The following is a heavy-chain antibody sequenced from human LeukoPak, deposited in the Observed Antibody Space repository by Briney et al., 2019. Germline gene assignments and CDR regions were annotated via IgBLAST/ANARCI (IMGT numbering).Heavy chain of an antibody. Sequence: SVKVSCKASDYTFSSYGICWVRPAPGQGLEWMGWISGYNGNTKYAQNLQGRVTMTTDTSTTTAYMELRSLRSDDTAVYYCARGRYYDSGGYDEAFDIWGQGTAVTVSS. CDR1: DYTFSSYG. CDR3: ARGRYYDSGGYDEAFDI. J-gene: IGHJ3*02. CDR2: ISGYNGNT. V-gene: IGHV1-18*01. D-gene: IGHD3-22*01.